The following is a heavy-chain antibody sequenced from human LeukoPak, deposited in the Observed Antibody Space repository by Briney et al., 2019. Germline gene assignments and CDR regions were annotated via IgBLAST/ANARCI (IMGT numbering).Heavy chain of an antibody. V-gene: IGHV3-23*01. D-gene: IGHD6-13*01. CDR2: ISGSGGST. J-gene: IGHJ4*02. CDR1: GFTFSSYA. CDR3: AKTRGYSRDFFDY. Sequence: PGGSLRLSCAASGFTFSSYAMSWVRQAPGKGLEWVSAISGSGGSTDYADSVKGRFTISRDNSKSTLYLQMNSLRAEDTAVYYCAKTRGYSRDFFDYWGQGTLVTVSS.